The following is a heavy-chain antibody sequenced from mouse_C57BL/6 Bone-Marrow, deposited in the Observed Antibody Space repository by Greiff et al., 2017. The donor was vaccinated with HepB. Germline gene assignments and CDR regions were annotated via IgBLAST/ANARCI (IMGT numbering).Heavy chain of an antibody. V-gene: IGHV5-2*01. CDR2: INRDGGST. J-gene: IGHJ1*03. CDR3: GRRAPANFWYFDV. Sequence: EVQLVESGGGLVQPGESLKLSCESYEYAFPSHDMSWVRKTPEKRLELVAAINRDGGSTYYPDTMERRFIISRDNTKKTMDLQLSSLRSEDTALYYYGRRAPANFWYFDVWGTGTTVTVSS. D-gene: IGHD3-3*01. CDR1: EYAFPSHD.